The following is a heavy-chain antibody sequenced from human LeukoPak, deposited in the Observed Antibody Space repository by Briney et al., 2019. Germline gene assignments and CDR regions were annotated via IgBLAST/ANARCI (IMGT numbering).Heavy chain of an antibody. CDR1: GFTFTDFW. V-gene: IGHV3-7*01. D-gene: IGHD6-13*01. CDR3: ATAPAAADSF. CDR2: INRDGSAK. Sequence: GGSLRLSCAASGFTFTDFWVTWVRQAPGKGLEWVANINRDGSAKTYVDSVKGRFIISRDNAKNSVYLRMSSLRAEDTVVYYCATAPAAADSFWGQGTLVAVSS. J-gene: IGHJ4*02.